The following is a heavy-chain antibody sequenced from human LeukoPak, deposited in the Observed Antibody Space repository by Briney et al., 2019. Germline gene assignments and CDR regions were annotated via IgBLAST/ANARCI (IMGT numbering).Heavy chain of an antibody. CDR2: VKSKTDGGTT. D-gene: IGHD1-26*01. CDR3: TTDFSGYSGSSLTKTDY. CDR1: GXTFSDAW. J-gene: IGHJ4*02. V-gene: IGHV3-15*01. Sequence: PGGSLRLSCVASGXTFSDAWMSWVRQAPGKGQEWVGRVKSKTDGGTTDYAASVKGRFIVSRDDSKNTLYLEMSSLKSEDTAVYYCTTDFSGYSGSSLTKTDYWGQGTLVTVSS.